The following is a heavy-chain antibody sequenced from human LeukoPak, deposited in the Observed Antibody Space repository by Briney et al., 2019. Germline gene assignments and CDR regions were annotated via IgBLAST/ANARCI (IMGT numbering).Heavy chain of an antibody. Sequence: PGGSLRLSCAASGFTFSSYSMNWVRQAPGKGLEWVSYISSSSSTIYYADSVKGRFTTSRDNAKNSLYLQMNSLRAEDTAVYYCARDQPSYCSSTSCPMHYYYMDVWGKGTTVTVSS. CDR2: ISSSSSTI. CDR3: ARDQPSYCSSTSCPMHYYYMDV. V-gene: IGHV3-48*01. J-gene: IGHJ6*03. CDR1: GFTFSSYS. D-gene: IGHD2-2*01.